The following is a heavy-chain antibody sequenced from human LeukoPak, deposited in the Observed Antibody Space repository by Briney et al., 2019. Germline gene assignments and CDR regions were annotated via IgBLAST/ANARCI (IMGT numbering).Heavy chain of an antibody. CDR2: IIPIFGTA. D-gene: IGHD5-24*01. J-gene: IGHJ4*02. Sequence: ASVKVSCKASGGTFSSYAISWVRQAPGRGLEWMGRIIPIFGTANYAQKFQGRVTITADKSTSTAYMELSSLRSEDTAVYYCARDTWLQLDYWGQGTLVTVSS. CDR1: GGTFSSYA. CDR3: ARDTWLQLDY. V-gene: IGHV1-69*06.